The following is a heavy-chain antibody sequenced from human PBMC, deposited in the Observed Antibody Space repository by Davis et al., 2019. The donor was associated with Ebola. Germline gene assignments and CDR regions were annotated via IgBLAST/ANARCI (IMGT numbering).Heavy chain of an antibody. Sequence: PGGSLRLSCAASGFTFSNAWMSWVRQAPGKGLEWVGRIKSKTDGGTTDYAAPVKGRFTISRDDSKNTLYLQMNSLKTEDTAVYYCTTDFSACSGGSCYSYYFDYWGQGTLVTVSS. J-gene: IGHJ4*02. CDR2: IKSKTDGGTT. V-gene: IGHV3-15*01. CDR1: GFTFSNAW. D-gene: IGHD2-15*01. CDR3: TTDFSACSGGSCYSYYFDY.